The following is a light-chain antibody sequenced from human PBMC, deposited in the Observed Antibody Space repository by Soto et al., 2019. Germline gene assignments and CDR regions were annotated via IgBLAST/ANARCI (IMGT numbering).Light chain of an antibody. CDR3: QSYDSRLSGCV. CDR1: SSNIGAGYD. Sequence: QPVLTQPPSVSGAPGQRVTISCTGSSSNIGAGYDVHWYQQLPGTAPKLLIYGNSNRPSGVPDRFSGSKSGTSASLAITGLQAEDEADYYCQSYDSRLSGCVFGTGTKLTVL. CDR2: GNS. V-gene: IGLV1-40*01. J-gene: IGLJ1*01.